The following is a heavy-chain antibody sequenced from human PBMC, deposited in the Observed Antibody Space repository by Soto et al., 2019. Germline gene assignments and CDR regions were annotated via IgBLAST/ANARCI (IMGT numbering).Heavy chain of an antibody. J-gene: IGHJ4*02. V-gene: IGHV1-69*01. CDR3: SRDRDDCSSVNYYNPIDF. Sequence: QVQLVQSGAEVQTPGSSVKVSCKASGGIFSTYAISWLRQAPGQGLEWMGGIIPLFGTPNYAQRFQGRVTITADESTSTAYMELSILRSQETAVYYCSRDRDDCSSVNYYNPIDFWGQGTLVTVSA. CDR1: GGIFSTYA. D-gene: IGHD3-10*01. CDR2: IIPLFGTP.